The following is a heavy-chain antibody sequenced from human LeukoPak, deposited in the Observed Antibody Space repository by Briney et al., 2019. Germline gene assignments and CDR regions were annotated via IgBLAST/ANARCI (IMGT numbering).Heavy chain of an antibody. Sequence: SETLSLTCAVSGYSISSGYYWGWIRQPPGKGLEWIGRIYHSGSTYYNPSLKSRVTISVDTSKNQFSLKLSSVTAADTAVYYCARDLSTSYYYDSSAWDYWGQGTLVTVSS. CDR1: GYSISSGYY. V-gene: IGHV4-38-2*02. CDR2: IYHSGST. D-gene: IGHD3-22*01. CDR3: ARDLSTSYYYDSSAWDY. J-gene: IGHJ4*02.